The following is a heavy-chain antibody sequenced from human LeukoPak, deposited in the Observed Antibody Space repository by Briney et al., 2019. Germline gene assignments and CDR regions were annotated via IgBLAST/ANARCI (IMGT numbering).Heavy chain of an antibody. J-gene: IGHJ5*02. CDR3: ARRGRSTMVRGGGHNWFDP. V-gene: IGHV4-34*01. Sequence: SETLSLTCAVYGGSFSGYYWSWIRQPPGKGLEWTGEINHSGSTNYNPSLKSRVTISVDTSKNQFSLKLSSVTAADTAVYYCARRGRSTMVRGGGHNWFDPWGQGTLVTVSS. CDR2: INHSGST. CDR1: GGSFSGYY. D-gene: IGHD3-10*01.